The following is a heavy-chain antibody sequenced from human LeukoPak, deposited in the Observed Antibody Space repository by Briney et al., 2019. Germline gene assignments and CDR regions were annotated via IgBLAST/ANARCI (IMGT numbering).Heavy chain of an antibody. CDR1: GYTYTGYY. V-gene: IGHV1-2*06. CDR3: ARAVTTATNFDY. CDR2: INPNSGGT. Sequence: ASVKVSCKASGYTYTGYYMHWVRQAPGQALEWMGRINPNSGGTNYAQKFQGRVTMTRDTSISTAYMELSRLRSDDTAVYYCARAVTTATNFDYWGQGTLVTVSS. J-gene: IGHJ4*02. D-gene: IGHD4-17*01.